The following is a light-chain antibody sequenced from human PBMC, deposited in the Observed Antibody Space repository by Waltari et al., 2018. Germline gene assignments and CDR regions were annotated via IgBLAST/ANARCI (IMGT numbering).Light chain of an antibody. Sequence: EIVLTQSPGTLSLSPGERATLSCRASQSVSRNLAWYQQKHGQAPRLLIYGASTRATGIPERFSGGWSGTDFSLTISRLEPEDVALYYFQHYVRLPATFGQGTKVEIK. J-gene: IGKJ1*01. CDR2: GAS. CDR3: QHYVRLPAT. V-gene: IGKV3-20*01. CDR1: QSVSRN.